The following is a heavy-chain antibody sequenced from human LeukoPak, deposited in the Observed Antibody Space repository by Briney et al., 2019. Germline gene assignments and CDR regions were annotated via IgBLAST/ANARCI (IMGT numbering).Heavy chain of an antibody. V-gene: IGHV3-21*04. CDR3: AKDLRITMIVGFDY. CDR2: ISSSSSYI. J-gene: IGHJ4*02. CDR1: GFTFSSYS. D-gene: IGHD3-22*01. Sequence: GGSLRLSCAASGFTFSSYSMNWVRQAPGKGLEWVSSISSSSSYIYYADSVKGRFTISRDNSKNTLYLQMNSLRAEDTAVYYCAKDLRITMIVGFDYWGQGTLITVSS.